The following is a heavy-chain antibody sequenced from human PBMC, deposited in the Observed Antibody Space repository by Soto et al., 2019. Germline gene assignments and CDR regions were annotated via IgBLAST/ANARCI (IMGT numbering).Heavy chain of an antibody. CDR3: ARRDQNWFDP. CDR2: MYYSGST. V-gene: IGHV4-39*01. J-gene: IGHJ5*02. CDR1: GGSISSSSYY. Sequence: SETLSLTCTVSGGSISSSSYYWGWIRQPPGKGLEWIGSMYYSGSTYHNPSLKSRVTISVDTSKNQFSLKLSSVTAADTAVYYCARRDQNWFDPWGQGTLVTVSS.